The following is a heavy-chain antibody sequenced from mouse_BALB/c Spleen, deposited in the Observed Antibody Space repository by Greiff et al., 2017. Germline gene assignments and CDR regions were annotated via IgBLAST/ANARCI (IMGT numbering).Heavy chain of an antibody. CDR3: ARETGTDYFDY. D-gene: IGHD4-1*01. Sequence: EVKLVESGGGLVQPGGSRKLSCAASGFTFSSFGMHWVRQAPEKGLEWVAYISSGSSTIYYADTVKGRFTISRDNPKNTLFLQMTSLRSEDTAMYYCARETGTDYFDYWGQGTTLTVSS. CDR1: GFTFSSFG. V-gene: IGHV5-17*02. CDR2: ISSGSSTI. J-gene: IGHJ2*01.